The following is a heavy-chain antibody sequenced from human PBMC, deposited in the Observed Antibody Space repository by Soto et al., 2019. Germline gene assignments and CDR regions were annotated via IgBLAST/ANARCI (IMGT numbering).Heavy chain of an antibody. CDR3: ARIGGYHGPLDY. J-gene: IGHJ4*02. Sequence: LSLTCTVSGVSISSYFWSWIRQPPGRGLEWIGYTYHRGSTNYSPFLKSRVAISLDTSENQFSLKVNSVTAADTAVYYCARIGGYHGPLDYWGQGTPVTVSS. D-gene: IGHD3-16*02. V-gene: IGHV4-59*01. CDR1: GVSISSYF. CDR2: TYHRGST.